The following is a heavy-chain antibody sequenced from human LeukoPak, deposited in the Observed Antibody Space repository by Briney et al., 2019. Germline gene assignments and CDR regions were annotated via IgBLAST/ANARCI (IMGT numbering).Heavy chain of an antibody. CDR1: GGSFSGYY. V-gene: IGHV4-34*01. D-gene: IGHD3-3*01. Sequence: PSETLSLTCAVYGGSFSGYYWSWIRQPPGKGLEWIGEINHSGGTNYNPSLKSRVTISVDTSKNQFSLKLSSVTAADTAVYYCARGRYDFWSGYNYWFDPWGQGTLVTVSS. J-gene: IGHJ5*02. CDR2: INHSGGT. CDR3: ARGRYDFWSGYNYWFDP.